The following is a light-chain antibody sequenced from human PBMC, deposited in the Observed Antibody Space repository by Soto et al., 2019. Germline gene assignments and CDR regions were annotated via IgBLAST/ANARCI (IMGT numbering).Light chain of an antibody. CDR2: YDS. CDR3: QVWDSGSDHPYV. J-gene: IGLJ1*01. CDR1: NTGSKS. Sequence: SYELTQPPSVSVAPGKTARITCGGNNTGSKSVHWYQQKPGQAPVLVIYYDSDRPSGIPERFSGSNSGNTATLTISRVEAGDEADYYCQVWDSGSDHPYVFGTATNITVL. V-gene: IGLV3-21*04.